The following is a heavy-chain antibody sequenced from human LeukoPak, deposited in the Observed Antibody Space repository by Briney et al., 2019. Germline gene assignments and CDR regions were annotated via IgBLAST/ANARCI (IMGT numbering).Heavy chain of an antibody. J-gene: IGHJ4*02. CDR3: ARGGSGAGTGGFLGRY. CDR1: GYTFTGYY. Sequence: ASVKVSCKASGYTFTGYYMHWVRQAPGQGLEWMGWINPNSGGTNYAQKFQGRVTMTRDTSISTAYMELSRLRSHDTAVYYCARGGSGAGTGGFLGRYWGQGTLVTVSS. V-gene: IGHV1-2*02. D-gene: IGHD6-19*01. CDR2: INPNSGGT.